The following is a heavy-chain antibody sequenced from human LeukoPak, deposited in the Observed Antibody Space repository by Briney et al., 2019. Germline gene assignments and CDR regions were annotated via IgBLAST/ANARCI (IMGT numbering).Heavy chain of an antibody. Sequence: SETLSLTCTVSGGSISSYYWSWIRQPPGKGLEWIGYIYDSGSTNYNPSLKSRVTISVDTSKNQFSLNLSSVTAADTAAYYCARVRYYDFWNGPSPPYYFDYWGQGTLVTVSS. CDR2: IYDSGST. V-gene: IGHV4-59*08. J-gene: IGHJ4*02. CDR1: GGSISSYY. CDR3: ARVRYYDFWNGPSPPYYFDY. D-gene: IGHD3-3*01.